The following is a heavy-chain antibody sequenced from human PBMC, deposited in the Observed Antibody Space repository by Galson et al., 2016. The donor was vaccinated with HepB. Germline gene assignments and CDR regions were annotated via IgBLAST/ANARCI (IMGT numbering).Heavy chain of an antibody. V-gene: IGHV3-23*01. Sequence: SLRLSCAASGFTFSSYAMSWVRQTPGKGLEWVSSISGSGGSTYYADSVKGRFTISRDNTKNTLFLQMNSLRAEDTAVYYCAKAPLTSMATEFDYWGQGTLVTVSS. D-gene: IGHD5-18*01. CDR3: AKAPLTSMATEFDY. CDR2: ISGSGGST. CDR1: GFTFSSYA. J-gene: IGHJ4*02.